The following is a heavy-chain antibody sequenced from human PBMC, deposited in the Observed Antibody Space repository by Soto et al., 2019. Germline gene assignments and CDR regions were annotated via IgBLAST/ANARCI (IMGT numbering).Heavy chain of an antibody. CDR3: ARGSYSGGYSFDY. J-gene: IGHJ4*02. V-gene: IGHV4-61*01. CDR1: GGSVSSGTYY. Sequence: QVQLQESGPGLVKPSETLSLTCIVSGGSVSSGTYYWSWIRQPPGTALQWIGNIFYTGSTNYNPSLKRRVTKSVETSKNQFSLKLSSVTAADTAVYFCARGSYSGGYSFDYWGQGTLVTVSS. CDR2: IFYTGST. D-gene: IGHD1-26*01.